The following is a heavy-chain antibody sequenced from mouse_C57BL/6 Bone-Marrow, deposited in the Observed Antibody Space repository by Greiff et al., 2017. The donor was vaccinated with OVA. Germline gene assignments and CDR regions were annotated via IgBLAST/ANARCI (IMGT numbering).Heavy chain of an antibody. CDR3: ARSEGYYYGKGLRAWFAY. J-gene: IGHJ3*01. V-gene: IGHV1-81*01. CDR1: GYTFTSYG. CDR2: IYPRSGNT. D-gene: IGHD1-1*01. Sequence: QVQLQQSGAELARPGASVKLSCKASGYTFTSYGISWVKQRTGQGLEWIGEIYPRSGNTYYNEKFKGKATLTADKSSSTAYMELRSLTSEDSAVYVCARSEGYYYGKGLRAWFAYWGQGTLVTVSA.